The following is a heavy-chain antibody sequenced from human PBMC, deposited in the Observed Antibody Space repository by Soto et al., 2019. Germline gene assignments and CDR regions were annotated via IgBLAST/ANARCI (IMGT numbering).Heavy chain of an antibody. CDR1: GYSFTSYW. J-gene: IGHJ4*02. D-gene: IGHD3-22*01. Sequence: GESLKISCKGSGYSFTSYWISWVRQMSGKGLEWMGRIDPSDSYTNYSPSFQGHVTISADKSISTAYLQWSSLKASDTAMYYCARFSSGYYSSDYWGQGTLVTVSS. V-gene: IGHV5-10-1*01. CDR2: IDPSDSYT. CDR3: ARFSSGYYSSDY.